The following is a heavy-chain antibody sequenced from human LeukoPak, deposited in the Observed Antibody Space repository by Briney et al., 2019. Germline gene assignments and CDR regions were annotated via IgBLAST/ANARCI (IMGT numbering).Heavy chain of an antibody. CDR2: VSGSGGST. Sequence: GGSLRLSCAASGFTFSSYAMSWVRQAPGKGLEWVSAVSGSGGSTYYADSVKGRFTISRDNSKNTLYLQMNSLRAEDTAVYYCAKDLEAVAGTSSFDYWGQGTLVTVSS. V-gene: IGHV3-23*01. CDR1: GFTFSSYA. CDR3: AKDLEAVAGTSSFDY. D-gene: IGHD6-19*01. J-gene: IGHJ4*02.